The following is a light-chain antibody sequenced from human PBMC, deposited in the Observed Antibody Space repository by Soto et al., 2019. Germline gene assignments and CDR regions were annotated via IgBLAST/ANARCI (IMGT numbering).Light chain of an antibody. CDR2: AAS. V-gene: IGKV1-39*01. CDR1: QSISSY. J-gene: IGKJ5*01. CDR3: QQSYSTRIT. Sequence: DIQMTQTTSSLSASVGDRVTITCRASQSISSYLNWYQQKPGKAPKLLIYAASSLQSGVPSRFSGSGSGTDFTLTISSLQPEDFATYYCQQSYSTRITFGQGTLLAIK.